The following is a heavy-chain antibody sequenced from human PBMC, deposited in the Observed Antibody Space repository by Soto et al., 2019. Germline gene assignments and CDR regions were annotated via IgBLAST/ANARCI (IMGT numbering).Heavy chain of an antibody. Sequence: QVQLVESGGGVVQPGRSLRLSCAASGFTFSSYGMHWVRQAPGKGLEWVAVIWYDGSNKYYADSVKGRFTISRDNSKNTLYLQMTSLRAEDTAVYYCARGPSYCSSTSCYFSYWGQGTLVTVSS. CDR1: GFTFSSYG. CDR3: ARGPSYCSSTSCYFSY. V-gene: IGHV3-33*01. J-gene: IGHJ4*02. D-gene: IGHD2-2*01. CDR2: IWYDGSNK.